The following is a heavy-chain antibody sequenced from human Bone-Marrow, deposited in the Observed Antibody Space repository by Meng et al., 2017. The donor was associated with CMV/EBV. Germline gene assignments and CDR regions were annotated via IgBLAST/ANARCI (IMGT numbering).Heavy chain of an antibody. CDR2: ISYDGSNK. D-gene: IGHD3-10*01. Sequence: GGSLRLSCAASGFTFSSYAMHWVRQAPGKGLEWVAVISYDGSNKYYADSVKGRFTISRDNSKNTLYLQMNSLRAEDTAVYYCARVNYYGAGYYFDYWGQGTLVTVSS. CDR1: GFTFSSYA. J-gene: IGHJ4*02. V-gene: IGHV3-30-3*01. CDR3: ARVNYYGAGYYFDY.